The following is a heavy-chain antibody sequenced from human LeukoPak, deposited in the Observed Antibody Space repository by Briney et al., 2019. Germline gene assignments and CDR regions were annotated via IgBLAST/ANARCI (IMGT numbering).Heavy chain of an antibody. CDR3: ARAGDYDILTGYHGAYFDY. CDR2: ISYDGSNK. CDR1: GFTFSSYA. D-gene: IGHD3-9*01. V-gene: IGHV3-30-3*01. J-gene: IGHJ4*02. Sequence: GGSLRLSCAASGFTFSSYAMHWVRQAPGKGLEWVAVISYDGSNKYYADSVKGRFTISRDNSKNTLYLQMNSLRAEDTAVYYCARAGDYDILTGYHGAYFDYWGQGTLVTVSS.